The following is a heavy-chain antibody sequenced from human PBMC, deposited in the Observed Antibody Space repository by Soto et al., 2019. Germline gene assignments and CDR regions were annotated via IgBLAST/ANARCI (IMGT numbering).Heavy chain of an antibody. CDR3: ARDYYGSSGHYLIEYYYYGMDV. CDR2: IIPIFGTA. CDR1: GGTFSSYA. J-gene: IGHJ6*02. V-gene: IGHV1-69*13. D-gene: IGHD3-22*01. Sequence: EASVKVSCKASGGTFSSYAISWVRQAPGQGLEWMGGIIPIFGTANYAQKFQGRVTITADESTSTAYMELSSLRSEDTAVYYCARDYYGSSGHYLIEYYYYGMDVWGQGTTVTVSS.